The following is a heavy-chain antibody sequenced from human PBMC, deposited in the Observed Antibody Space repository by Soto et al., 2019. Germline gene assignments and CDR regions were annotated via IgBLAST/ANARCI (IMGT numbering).Heavy chain of an antibody. J-gene: IGHJ6*02. V-gene: IGHV3-23*01. CDR2: ISGSGGST. CDR3: AKDGQWSISLDIVVVPAVQGYYYYGMDV. Sequence: EVQLLESGGGLVQPGGSLRLSCAASGFTFSSYAMSWVRQAPGKGLEWVSAISGSGGSTYYADSVKGRFTISRDNSKNTLYLQMNSLRAEDTAVYYCAKDGQWSISLDIVVVPAVQGYYYYGMDVWGQGTTVTVSS. CDR1: GFTFSSYA. D-gene: IGHD2-2*01.